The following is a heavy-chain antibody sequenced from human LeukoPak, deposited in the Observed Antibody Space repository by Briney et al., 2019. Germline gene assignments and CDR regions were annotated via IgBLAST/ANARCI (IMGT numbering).Heavy chain of an antibody. Sequence: GGSLRLSCAASGFTFSSYAMSWVRQAPGKGLERVSTITGSGDSTSYADSVKGRFTISRDNSKDTLYLQMNSLRAEDTAVYYCAKGYLSVWGQGTLVTVSS. V-gene: IGHV3-23*01. CDR1: GFTFSSYA. CDR3: AKGYLSV. J-gene: IGHJ4*02. CDR2: ITGSGDST. D-gene: IGHD1-1*01.